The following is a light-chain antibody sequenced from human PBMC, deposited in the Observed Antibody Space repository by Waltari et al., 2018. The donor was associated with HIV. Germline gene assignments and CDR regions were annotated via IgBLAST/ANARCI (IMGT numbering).Light chain of an antibody. J-gene: IGLJ3*02. CDR1: NIGIKR. CDR2: DDS. Sequence: SYVLTQPPSVSVAPGKTARITCGGNNIGIKRVHWYQQKPGQAPVLVIYDDSDRPPGIPERFSGSNSGNTATLTISRVEAGDEADYYCQVWDSSSDLNWVFGGGTKLTVL. V-gene: IGLV3-21*04. CDR3: QVWDSSSDLNWV.